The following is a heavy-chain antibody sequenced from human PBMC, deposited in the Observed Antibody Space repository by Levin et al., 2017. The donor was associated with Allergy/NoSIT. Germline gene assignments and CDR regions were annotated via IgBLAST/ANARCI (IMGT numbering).Heavy chain of an antibody. V-gene: IGHV3-23*01. J-gene: IGHJ4*02. Sequence: GGSLRLSCAASGFTFSSYAMSWVRQAPGKGLEWVSAISGSGGSTYYADSVKGRFTISRDNSKNTLYPQMNSLRAEDTAVYYCAKDPSYDYVWGSYRSNYFDYWGQGTLVTVSS. CDR3: AKDPSYDYVWGSYRSNYFDY. CDR2: ISGSGGST. D-gene: IGHD3-16*02. CDR1: GFTFSSYA.